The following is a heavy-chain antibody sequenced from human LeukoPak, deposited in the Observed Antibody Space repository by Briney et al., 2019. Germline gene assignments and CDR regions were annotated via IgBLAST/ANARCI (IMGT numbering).Heavy chain of an antibody. CDR2: ISHDGSHK. D-gene: IGHD4-23*01. J-gene: IGHJ4*02. CDR1: GFTFSSFS. V-gene: IGHV3-30*04. CDR3: ARDPNRLADYGGDYFDH. Sequence: QTGGSLRLSCVASGFTFSSFSMHWARQAPGNGLEWVAVISHDGSHKSYADSVRGRFTISRDNSKNTLSLQMNTLRPEDTALFYCARDPNRLADYGGDYFDHWGREPWSPSPQ.